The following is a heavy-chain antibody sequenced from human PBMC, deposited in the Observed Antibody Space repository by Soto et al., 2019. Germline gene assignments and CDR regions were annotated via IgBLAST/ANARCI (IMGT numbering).Heavy chain of an antibody. J-gene: IGHJ6*02. D-gene: IGHD4-17*01. CDR1: GGSISSGGYY. CDR2: IYYSGST. CDR3: ARDYGVNSEIYYYYVMDV. V-gene: IGHV4-31*03. Sequence: SETLSLTCTVSGGSISSGGYYWSWMRQQPGKGLEWIGYIYYSGSTYYNPTLKSRVTISVDTSKNQFSLKLSSVTAADTAVYYCARDYGVNSEIYYYYVMDVWGQGTTVTVSS.